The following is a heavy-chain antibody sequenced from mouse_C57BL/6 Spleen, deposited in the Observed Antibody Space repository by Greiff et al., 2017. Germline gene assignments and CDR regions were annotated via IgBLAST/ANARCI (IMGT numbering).Heavy chain of an antibody. CDR2: IDPENGDT. J-gene: IGHJ3*01. CDR1: GFTFTDDY. D-gene: IGHD2-3*01. Sequence: VQLQQSGAELVRPGASVKLSCTASGFTFTDDYMHWVKQRPEQGLEWIGLIDPENGDTEYASKFQGKATITADTSSNTAYMQLSSLTSEDAAVYYCTTCDGYAYWGQGTLVTVAA. CDR3: TTCDGYAY. V-gene: IGHV14-4*01.